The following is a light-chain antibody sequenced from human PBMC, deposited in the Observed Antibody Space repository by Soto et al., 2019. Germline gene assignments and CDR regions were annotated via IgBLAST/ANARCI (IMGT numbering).Light chain of an antibody. CDR1: QSVSSSH. J-gene: IGKJ3*01. Sequence: EIVLTQSPGTLSLSPGERATLSCSASQSVSSSHLAWYQQKPGQAPRLLIYGASSRATGIPDRFSGRGSGTDFKLAISRLEPEDFAVYYCEQYGSSLFTFGPGTKVDIK. CDR2: GAS. V-gene: IGKV3-20*01. CDR3: EQYGSSLFT.